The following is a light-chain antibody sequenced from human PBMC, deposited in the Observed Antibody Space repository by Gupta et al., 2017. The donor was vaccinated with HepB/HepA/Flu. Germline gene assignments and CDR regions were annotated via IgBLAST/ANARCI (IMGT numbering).Light chain of an antibody. CDR1: QSISNY. CDR3: LQSDSTPAT. Sequence: DIQMTQSPSSLSASVGDRVTITCRASQSISNYLNWYQQKPGKAPKLLIYATSGLQSGVPSRFSGSGSGTDFTLSISSLQPEDFATYYCLQSDSTPATFGPGTRLEIK. V-gene: IGKV1-39*01. CDR2: ATS. J-gene: IGKJ5*01.